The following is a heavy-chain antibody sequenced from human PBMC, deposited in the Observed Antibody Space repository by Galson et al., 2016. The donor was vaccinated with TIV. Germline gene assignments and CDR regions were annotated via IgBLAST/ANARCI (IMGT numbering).Heavy chain of an antibody. V-gene: IGHV3-15*01. CDR1: GFTFSNAW. CDR3: TTARIAAAGWYYYGMDV. CDR2: IKSKTDGGTT. J-gene: IGHJ6*02. D-gene: IGHD6-13*01. Sequence: SLRLSCAASGFTFSNAWMSWVRQAPGKGLEWVGRIKSKTDGGTTEYAAPGKGRFTISRDDAKNTLYLQMNSLKTEDTAVYYCTTARIAAAGWYYYGMDVWGQGTTVTVSS.